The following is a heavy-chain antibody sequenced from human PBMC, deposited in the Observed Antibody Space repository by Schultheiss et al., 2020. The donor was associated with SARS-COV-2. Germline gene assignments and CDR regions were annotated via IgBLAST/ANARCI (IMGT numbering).Heavy chain of an antibody. V-gene: IGHV4-39*01. CDR2: IYYSGST. J-gene: IGHJ3*02. CDR1: GGSISSYY. CDR3: ARTLGSSTPWGFDDAFDI. D-gene: IGHD6-13*01. Sequence: SETLSLTCTVSGGSISSYYWSWIRQPPGKGLEWIGSIYYSGSTYYNPSLKSRVTISVDTSKNQFSLKLSSVTAADTAVYYCARTLGSSTPWGFDDAFDIWGQGTMVTVSS.